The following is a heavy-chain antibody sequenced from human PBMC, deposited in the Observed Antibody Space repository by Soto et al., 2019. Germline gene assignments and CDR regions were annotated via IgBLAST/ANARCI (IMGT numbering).Heavy chain of an antibody. J-gene: IGHJ1*01. V-gene: IGHV4-34*01. Sequence: PSETLSLTCAVYGGSFSGNYWSWIRLPPGKGLEWIGEINHSGSTNYNPSLKSRVTISVDTSKNQFSLKLSSVTAADTAVYYCARTNGDYDFAEYFQHWGQGTLVTVSS. D-gene: IGHD4-17*01. CDR3: ARTNGDYDFAEYFQH. CDR1: GGSFSGNY. CDR2: INHSGST.